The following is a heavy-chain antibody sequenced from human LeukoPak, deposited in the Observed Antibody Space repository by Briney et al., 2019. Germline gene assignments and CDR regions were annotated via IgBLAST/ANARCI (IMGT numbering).Heavy chain of an antibody. J-gene: IGHJ4*02. Sequence: ASVKVSCKASGYTFTGYYINWVRQASGQRLEWMGWINPNSGDTKHAQKFQGRVTMTRDTSISTAYMELSRLRSDDTAVYYCVRGDTMVRGTLGYWGQGTLVTVSS. D-gene: IGHD3-10*01. CDR3: VRGDTMVRGTLGY. CDR2: INPNSGDT. V-gene: IGHV1-2*02. CDR1: GYTFTGYY.